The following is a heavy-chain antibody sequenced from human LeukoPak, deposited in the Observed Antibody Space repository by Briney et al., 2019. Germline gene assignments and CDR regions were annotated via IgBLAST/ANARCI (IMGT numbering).Heavy chain of an antibody. J-gene: IGHJ5*02. V-gene: IGHV4-59*08. D-gene: IGHD3-10*01. CDR1: GGSIRSYY. Sequence: KTSETLSLTCTVSGGSIRSYYWGWIRQPPGKGLEWIGYIYYSGSTNYNPSLKSRVTISVDTSKNQFSLKMTSATAADTAAYYCARQAGVSGWPGALLQYNWYHTGGQGNLVTVSS. CDR3: ARQAGVSGWPGALLQYNWYHT. CDR2: IYYSGST.